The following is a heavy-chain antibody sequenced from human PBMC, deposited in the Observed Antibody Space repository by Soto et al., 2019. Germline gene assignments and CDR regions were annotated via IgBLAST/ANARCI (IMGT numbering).Heavy chain of an antibody. D-gene: IGHD2-21*01. CDR2: VSTYDGNT. Sequence: QVQLVQSGGEVKEPGASVKVSCKASGYRFSRYGINWVRQATGQGLEWMGWVSTYDGNTQYAQKFQGRITMTTDTFTNTVYLELRSLTSDDTAVYYCARDEEDANLMIVVLPGDYWGQGTLVSVSS. V-gene: IGHV1-18*01. CDR3: ARDEEDANLMIVVLPGDY. CDR1: GYRFSRYG. J-gene: IGHJ4*02.